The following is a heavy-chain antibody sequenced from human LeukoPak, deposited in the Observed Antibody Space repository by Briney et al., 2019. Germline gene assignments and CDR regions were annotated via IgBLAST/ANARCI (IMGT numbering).Heavy chain of an antibody. CDR3: ARAPIAVSYWYFDL. Sequence: ASVKVSCKASGYTFTSYYMHWVRQATGQGLEWMGWMNPNSGNTGYAQKFQGRVTMTRNASISTAYMELSSLRSEDTAVYYCARAPIAVSYWYFDLWGRGTLVTVSS. J-gene: IGHJ2*01. V-gene: IGHV1-8*02. CDR1: GYTFTSYY. D-gene: IGHD6-19*01. CDR2: MNPNSGNT.